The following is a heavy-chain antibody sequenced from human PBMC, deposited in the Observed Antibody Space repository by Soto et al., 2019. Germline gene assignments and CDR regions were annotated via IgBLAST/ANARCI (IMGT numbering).Heavy chain of an antibody. J-gene: IGHJ3*02. D-gene: IGHD4-17*01. CDR2: IYYSGST. Sequence: SETLSLTCTVSGGSISSYYWSWIRQPPGKGLEWIGYIYYSGSTNYNPSLKSRVTISVDTSKNQFSLKLSSVTAADTAVYYCARDDYGDYVHHGAFDIWGQGTMVTVSS. CDR1: GGSISSYY. V-gene: IGHV4-59*01. CDR3: ARDDYGDYVHHGAFDI.